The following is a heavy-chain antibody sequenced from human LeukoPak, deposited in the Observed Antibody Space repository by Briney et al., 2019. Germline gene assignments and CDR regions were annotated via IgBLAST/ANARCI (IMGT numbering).Heavy chain of an antibody. CDR1: GGSISSGDDY. J-gene: IGHJ4*02. V-gene: IGHV4-61*02. CDR2: ISSSGST. Sequence: SETLSLTCTVSGGSISSGDDYWTWLRQPAGKGLEWIGRISSSGSTSYNASLKNRVTISRDTSKNQFSLKVTSVTAADTAVYYCARLLNGRYDLFDYWGQGSLVTVSS. D-gene: IGHD1-26*01. CDR3: ARLLNGRYDLFDY.